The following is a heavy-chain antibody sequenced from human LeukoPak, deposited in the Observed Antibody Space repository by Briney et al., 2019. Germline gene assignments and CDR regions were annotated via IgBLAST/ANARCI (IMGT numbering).Heavy chain of an antibody. J-gene: IGHJ4*02. CDR2: ISYDGSNK. Sequence: GGSLRLSCAASGFTFSSYAMHWVRQAPGKGLEWVAVISYDGSNKYYADSVKGRFTISRDNSKNTLYLQMNSLRAEDTAVCYCARDPTLAGYFDYWGQGTLVTVSS. CDR1: GFTFSSYA. V-gene: IGHV3-30-3*01. CDR3: ARDPTLAGYFDY.